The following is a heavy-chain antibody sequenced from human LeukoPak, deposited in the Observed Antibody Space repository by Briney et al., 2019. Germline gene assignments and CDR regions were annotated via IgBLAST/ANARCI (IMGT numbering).Heavy chain of an antibody. D-gene: IGHD1-26*01. V-gene: IGHV3-7*01. Sequence: PGGSLRLSCGASGFTFDDYWMSWVRQAPGQGLEWVANINQDGSEKYYLDSAKGRFTMSRDNAKNSLYLQMNSLRAEDTAMYYCARDPYSGSYRAYFDYWGQGTLVTVSS. J-gene: IGHJ4*02. CDR2: INQDGSEK. CDR3: ARDPYSGSYRAYFDY. CDR1: GFTFDDYW.